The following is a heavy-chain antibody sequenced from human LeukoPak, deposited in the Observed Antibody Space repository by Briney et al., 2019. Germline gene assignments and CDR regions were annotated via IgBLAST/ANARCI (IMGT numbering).Heavy chain of an antibody. CDR1: GGSFSGYY. CDR3: ARDARIDWLPQPRPCDWFDP. J-gene: IGHJ5*02. V-gene: IGHV4-34*01. CDR2: INHSGST. D-gene: IGHD3-9*01. Sequence: PSETLSLTCAVYGGSFSGYYWSWIRQPPGKGLEWIGEINHSGSTNYNPSLKSRVTISVDTSKNQFSLKLSSVTAADTAVYYCARDARIDWLPQPRPCDWFDPWGQGTLVTVSS.